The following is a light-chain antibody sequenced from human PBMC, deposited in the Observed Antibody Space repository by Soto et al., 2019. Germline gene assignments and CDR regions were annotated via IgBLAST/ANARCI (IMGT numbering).Light chain of an antibody. Sequence: EIVMTQSPATLSVSPGERATLSCRASQSVTSNLAWYQQKPGQAPRLLIYGASTRATGIPARFSGSGSGTEFTITISSLQSEDFAVYYCQQYDNWLITFGQGTRLDI. CDR1: QSVTSN. CDR3: QQYDNWLIT. J-gene: IGKJ5*01. V-gene: IGKV3-15*01. CDR2: GAS.